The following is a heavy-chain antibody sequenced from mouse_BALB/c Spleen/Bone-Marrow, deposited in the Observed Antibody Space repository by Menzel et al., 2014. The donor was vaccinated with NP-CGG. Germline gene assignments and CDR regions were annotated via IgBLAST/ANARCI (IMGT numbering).Heavy chain of an antibody. CDR1: GYAFSSHW. J-gene: IGHJ4*01. D-gene: IGHD3-1*01. CDR2: IYPGDGDT. CDR3: ARNSGAMDY. V-gene: IGHV1-80*01. Sequence: QVQLQQSGAELVRPGSSVKISCKASGYAFSSHWMNWVKQRPGQGLEWIGQIYPGDGDTNYNGKFKGKATLTADKSSSTAYMQLSSLTSEDSAVYFCARNSGAMDYWGQGTSVTVSS.